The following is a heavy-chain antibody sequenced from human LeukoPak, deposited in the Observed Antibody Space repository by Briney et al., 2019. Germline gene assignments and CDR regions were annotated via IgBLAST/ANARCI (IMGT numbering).Heavy chain of an antibody. Sequence: GGSLRLSCAVSGFTFDDYGMNWVRQAPGKGLEWVSGMSWNGGTTGYADSVKGRFTISRDNAKNSLYLHMNSLRAEDTALYSCARDRSYGAFDYWGQGTLVTVSS. CDR3: ARDRSYGAFDY. V-gene: IGHV3-20*04. CDR2: MSWNGGTT. J-gene: IGHJ4*02. CDR1: GFTFDDYG. D-gene: IGHD1-26*01.